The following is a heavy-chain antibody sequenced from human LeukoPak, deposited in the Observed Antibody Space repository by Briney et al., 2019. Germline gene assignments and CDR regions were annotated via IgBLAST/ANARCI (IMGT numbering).Heavy chain of an antibody. CDR2: VSYSGAA. CDR1: RAAVKTYS. Sequence: SETLALTFKVSRAAVKTYSWSWIRQPPGKGLEWIGLVSYSGAANYNPSLKSRVTISVDTSNNQFSLTLSSVTAADTAVYYCARHPTGPGGMDVWGQGTTVTVSS. CDR3: ARHPTGPGGMDV. D-gene: IGHD2-8*02. V-gene: IGHV4-59*08. J-gene: IGHJ6*02.